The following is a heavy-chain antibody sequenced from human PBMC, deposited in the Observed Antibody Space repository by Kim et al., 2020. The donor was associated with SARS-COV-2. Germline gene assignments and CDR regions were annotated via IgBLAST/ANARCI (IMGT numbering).Heavy chain of an antibody. J-gene: IGHJ4*02. V-gene: IGHV1-18*01. Sequence: TNYAQKLQGRVTMTTDTSTSTAYMGLRSLRSDDTAVYYCARDQGDYALYWGQGTLVTVSS. CDR3: ARDQGDYALY. D-gene: IGHD3-16*01. CDR2: T.